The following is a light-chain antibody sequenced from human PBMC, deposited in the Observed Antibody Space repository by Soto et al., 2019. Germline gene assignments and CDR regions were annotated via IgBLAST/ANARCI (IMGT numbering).Light chain of an antibody. CDR1: QSISRC. CDR2: KAS. J-gene: IGKJ1*01. V-gene: IGKV1-5*03. Sequence: DIQMTQSPSTLSASVGDRVTITCRASQSISRCLAWYQQKPGKAPSLLIYKASSLESGVPSRFSGSGSGTEFILTISSLQPDDFATYYCQQYKSYSRTFGQGTKVEIK. CDR3: QQYKSYSRT.